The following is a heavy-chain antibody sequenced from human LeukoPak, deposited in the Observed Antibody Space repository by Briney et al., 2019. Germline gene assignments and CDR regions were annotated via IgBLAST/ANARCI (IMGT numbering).Heavy chain of an antibody. Sequence: GGSLRLSCAASGFTFSSYGMHWVRQAPGKGLEWVATIWYDGSNKYYADSVKGRFTISRDNAKNSLYLQMNSLRDEDTAVYYCARPLSTVADPIDYWGQGTLVTVSS. D-gene: IGHD4-23*01. CDR2: IWYDGSNK. CDR1: GFTFSSYG. CDR3: ARPLSTVADPIDY. V-gene: IGHV3-33*01. J-gene: IGHJ4*02.